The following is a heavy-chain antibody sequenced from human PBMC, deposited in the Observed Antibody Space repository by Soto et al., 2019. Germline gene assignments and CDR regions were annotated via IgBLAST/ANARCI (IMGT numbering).Heavy chain of an antibody. CDR2: IYYSGST. CDR3: ATIGRDIVVVPAAIENDAFDI. D-gene: IGHD2-2*01. CDR1: GGSISSGGYY. V-gene: IGHV4-31*03. J-gene: IGHJ3*02. Sequence: QVQLQESGPGLVKPSQTLSLTCTVSGGSISSGGYYWSWIRQHPGKGLEWIGYIYYSGSTYYNPSLKSRFTISVDTSKNQFSLKLSSVTAADTAVYYCATIGRDIVVVPAAIENDAFDIWGQGTMVTVSS.